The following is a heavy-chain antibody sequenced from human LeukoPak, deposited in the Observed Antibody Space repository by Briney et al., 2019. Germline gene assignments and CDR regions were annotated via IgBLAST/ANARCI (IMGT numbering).Heavy chain of an antibody. D-gene: IGHD5-12*01. Sequence: ASVKVSCKTSGYDFTSYTMNWVRQAPAQGLEWMGWINTNTENPTYARGFRGRFVFSVDTSASTAYLQISNLKAEDTAVYYCARGHRGCDFFDYESEFLDSWGQGSLVTVSP. CDR3: ARGHRGCDFFDYESEFLDS. J-gene: IGHJ4*02. CDR2: INTNTENP. CDR1: GYDFTSYT. V-gene: IGHV7-4-1*02.